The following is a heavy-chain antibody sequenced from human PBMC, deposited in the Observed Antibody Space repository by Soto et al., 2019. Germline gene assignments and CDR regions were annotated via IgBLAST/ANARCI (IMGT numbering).Heavy chain of an antibody. CDR1: GGTFSSYT. Sequence: GASVKVSCKASGGTFSSYTISWVRQAPGQGLEWMGRIIPILGIANYAQKFQERVTITRDMSTSTAYMELSSLRSEDTAVYYCAAGAVLMVYDYWGQGTLVTVSS. CDR3: AAGAVLMVYDY. D-gene: IGHD2-8*01. CDR2: IIPILGIA. J-gene: IGHJ4*02. V-gene: IGHV1-69*02.